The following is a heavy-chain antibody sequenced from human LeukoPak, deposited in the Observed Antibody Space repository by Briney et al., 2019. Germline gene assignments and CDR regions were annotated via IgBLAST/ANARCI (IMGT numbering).Heavy chain of an antibody. D-gene: IGHD4-11*01. J-gene: IGHJ5*02. CDR2: IYQIGST. V-gene: IGHV4-59*02. CDR1: GGSVNSYY. CDR3: ARVQTHSARVRDSIDP. Sequence: SETLSLTCTVSGGSVNSYYWSWIRQPPGKGLEWIGYIYQIGSTNYDSSLRSRVTISLDTSKNQFSLKLTSVTAADTAVYYCARVQTHSARVRDSIDPWGQGTLVTVSS.